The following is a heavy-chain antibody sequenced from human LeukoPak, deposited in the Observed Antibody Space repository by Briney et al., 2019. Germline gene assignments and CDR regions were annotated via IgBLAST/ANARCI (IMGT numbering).Heavy chain of an antibody. CDR1: GGSLSGYY. J-gene: IGHJ4*02. V-gene: IGHV4-59*04. CDR2: ISYSGST. Sequence: SETLSLTCTVSGGSLSGYYWSWIRQPPGKGLEWIGYISYSGSTYYNPSLKSRVTISVDTSKNQFSLKLSSVTAADTAVYYCARRFGTSWSDYWGQGTLVTVSS. D-gene: IGHD2-2*01. CDR3: ARRFGTSWSDY.